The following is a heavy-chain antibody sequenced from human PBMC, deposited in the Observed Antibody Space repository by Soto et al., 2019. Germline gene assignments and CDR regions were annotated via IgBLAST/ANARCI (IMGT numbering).Heavy chain of an antibody. CDR2: IYYSGST. J-gene: IGHJ4*02. D-gene: IGHD3-22*01. Sequence: QVQLQESGPGLVKPSQTLSLTCTVSGGSISSGDYYWSWIRQPPGKGLEWIGYIYYSGSTYYNPSLKSRVTISVDTSKNQFSLKLSSVTAADTAVYYCARDYYYDSSGYYGRMEYYFDYWGQGTLVTVSS. V-gene: IGHV4-30-4*01. CDR1: GGSISSGDYY. CDR3: ARDYYYDSSGYYGRMEYYFDY.